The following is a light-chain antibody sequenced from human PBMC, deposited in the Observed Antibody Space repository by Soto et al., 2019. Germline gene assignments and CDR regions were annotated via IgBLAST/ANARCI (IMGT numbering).Light chain of an antibody. CDR1: QTISSW. Sequence: DIQMTQSPSTLSGSVGDRVTITCRASQTISSWLALYQQKPGKAPKLLIYKASTLKSGVPSRFSGSGSGTDFTLTISRLQPDDFATYYCQQYNIYPWTFGQGTKVDIK. V-gene: IGKV1-5*03. J-gene: IGKJ1*01. CDR3: QQYNIYPWT. CDR2: KAS.